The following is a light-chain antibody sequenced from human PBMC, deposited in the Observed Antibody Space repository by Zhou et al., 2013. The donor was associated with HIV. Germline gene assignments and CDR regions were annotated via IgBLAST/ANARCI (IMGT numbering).Light chain of an antibody. CDR1: QDISNY. CDR2: DAS. V-gene: IGKV1-39*01. Sequence: DIQMTQSPSSLSASVGDRVTITCHASQDISNYLNWYQQKPGKAPKLLIYDASNLETGVPSRFSGSGSGTDFTLTISSLQPEDFATYYCQQSYSTPPITFGQGTRLEIK. CDR3: QQSYSTPPIT. J-gene: IGKJ5*01.